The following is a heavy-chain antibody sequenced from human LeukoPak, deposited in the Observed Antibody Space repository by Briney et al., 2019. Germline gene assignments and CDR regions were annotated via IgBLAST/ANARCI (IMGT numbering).Heavy chain of an antibody. CDR1: GFTFSSYA. Sequence: GGSLRLSCAASGFTFSSYAMSWVRQAPGKGLEWVSVIYSGGSTYYADSVKGRFTIPRDNSKNTLYLQMNSLRAEDTAVYYCARLWFGKFSAFDIWGQGTMVTVSS. CDR2: IYSGGST. V-gene: IGHV3-53*01. J-gene: IGHJ3*02. CDR3: ARLWFGKFSAFDI. D-gene: IGHD3-10*01.